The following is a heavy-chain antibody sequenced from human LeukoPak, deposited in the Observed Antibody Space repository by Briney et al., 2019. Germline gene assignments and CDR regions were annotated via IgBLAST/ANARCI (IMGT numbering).Heavy chain of an antibody. J-gene: IGHJ4*02. CDR2: IYYSGST. CDR3: ARHTVSSSFFDY. V-gene: IGHV4-39*01. D-gene: IGHD6-13*01. CDR1: GGSISSSSYY. Sequence: PSETLSLTCTVSGGSISSSSYYWGWIRQPLGKGLEWIGSIYYSGSTYYNPSLKSRVTISVDTSKNQFSLKLSSVTAADTAMYYCARHTVSSSFFDYWGQGTLVTVSS.